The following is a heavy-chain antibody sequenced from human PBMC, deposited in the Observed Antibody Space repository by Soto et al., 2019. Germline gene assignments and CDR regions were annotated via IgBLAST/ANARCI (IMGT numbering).Heavy chain of an antibody. D-gene: IGHD2-15*01. CDR2: IFHGGNT. V-gene: IGHV4-38-2*01. J-gene: IGHJ3*01. CDR3: ARARWYDAFDV. Sequence: SETLSLTCAVSGFFISSGNYWGWIRKPPGKGLEWIGSIFHGGNTYYNPPLKSRVTISVDMSKNQFSLKLNSVTAADTAVYYCARARWYDAFDVWGQGTVVTVSS. CDR1: GFFISSGNY.